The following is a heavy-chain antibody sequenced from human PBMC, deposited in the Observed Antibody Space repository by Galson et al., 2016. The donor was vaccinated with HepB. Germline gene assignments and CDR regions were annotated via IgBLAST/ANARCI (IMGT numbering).Heavy chain of an antibody. CDR2: IIHIFPRP. V-gene: IGHV1-69*13. D-gene: IGHD4-23*01. J-gene: IGHJ4*02. CDR1: GGTFRDYP. CDR3: ARSVMTSLLTPPDPLDY. Sequence: SVKVSCKASGGTFRDYPINWVRQAPGQGLEWMGGIIHIFPRPNYAQKFQGRLTITADESTSTVYMELRSLRSEDAAVYFCARSVMTSLLTPPDPLDYWGRGTLVTVSS.